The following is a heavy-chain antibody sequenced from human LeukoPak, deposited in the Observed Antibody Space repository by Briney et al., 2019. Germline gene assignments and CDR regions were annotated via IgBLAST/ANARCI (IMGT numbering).Heavy chain of an antibody. D-gene: IGHD1-26*01. J-gene: IGHJ4*02. CDR2: IWCGGSNK. CDR3: AKDHASGNYDGGYFDY. Sequence: PGKSLRLSCAASGFTFSSYGMHWVRQAPGKGLEWVAVIWCGGSNKYYADSVKGRFTISRDNSKNTLFLKMNSRRAKDTAMYYGAKDHASGNYDGGYFDYWGQGTLVTVSS. V-gene: IGHV3-33*03. CDR1: GFTFSSYG.